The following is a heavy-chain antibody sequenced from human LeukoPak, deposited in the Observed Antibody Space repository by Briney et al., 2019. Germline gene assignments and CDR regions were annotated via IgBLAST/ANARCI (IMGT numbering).Heavy chain of an antibody. CDR3: ASESSGSYYNYFDY. J-gene: IGHJ4*02. V-gene: IGHV4-59*01. D-gene: IGHD3-22*01. CDR2: VYYRGTT. CDR1: GGSISSYY. Sequence: SETLSLTCTVSGGSISSYYWSWIRQPPGKALEWIGYVYYRGTTNYSPSLKSRVTMSVDTSKNQFSLKLSSVTAADTAVYYCASESSGSYYNYFDYWGQGTLVTVSS.